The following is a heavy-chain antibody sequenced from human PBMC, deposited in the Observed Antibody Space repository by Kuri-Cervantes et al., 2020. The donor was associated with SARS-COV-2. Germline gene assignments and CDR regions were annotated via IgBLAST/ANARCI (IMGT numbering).Heavy chain of an antibody. CDR3: ARVGRVGATWADFDY. CDR1: GGTFSSYA. J-gene: IGHJ4*02. CDR2: IIPILGTT. Sequence: SVKVSCKASGGTFSSYAISWVRQAPGQGLEWMGGIIPILGTTNYAQKFQGRVTITADESTSTAYMELSSLRSADTAVYYCARVGRVGATWADFDYWGQGTLVTVSS. D-gene: IGHD1-26*01. V-gene: IGHV1-69*13.